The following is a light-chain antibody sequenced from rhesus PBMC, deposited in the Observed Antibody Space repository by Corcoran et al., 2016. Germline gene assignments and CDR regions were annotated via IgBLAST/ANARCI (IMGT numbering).Light chain of an antibody. CDR3: HQGYNAPYS. Sequence: DIQMTQSPASLSASVGDKVTISCRASQGISSWLAWYQQKPGKAPRLLIDAASRLQNGVPSRFSGSGAGTDYTLTIPSLQPEDFATYYCHQGYNAPYSFGQGTKVEI. V-gene: IGKV1-18*01. CDR1: QGISSW. CDR2: AAS. J-gene: IGKJ2*01.